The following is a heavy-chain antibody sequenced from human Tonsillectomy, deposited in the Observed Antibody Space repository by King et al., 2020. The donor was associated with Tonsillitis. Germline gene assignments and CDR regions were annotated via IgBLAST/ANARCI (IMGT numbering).Heavy chain of an antibody. Sequence: VQLVESGGGLVQPGGSLRLSCAASGFTFSSYWMHWVRQAPGKGLVWVSRINSDGSSTSYADSVKGRFTISRDNAKNTLYLQMNSLRAGDTAVYYCARVNYFDCPVSYYNLFYMDVWGKGTTVTVSS. D-gene: IGHD3-10*01. CDR2: INSDGSST. J-gene: IGHJ6*03. V-gene: IGHV3-74*01. CDR3: ARVNYFDCPVSYYNLFYMDV. CDR1: GFTFSSYW.